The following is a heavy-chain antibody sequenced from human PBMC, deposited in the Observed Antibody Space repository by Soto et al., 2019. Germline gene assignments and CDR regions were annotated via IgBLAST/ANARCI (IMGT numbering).Heavy chain of an antibody. D-gene: IGHD3-22*01. Sequence: GESLKISCHVSGYSFTTYWISWVRQTPGKGLEWMSRIDPSDSYTNYSPSFQGHVTISTDKSISTAYLQWSSLKASDTAMYYCARQDDSSGYYSFFDYWGQGNLVTVSS. V-gene: IGHV5-10-1*01. J-gene: IGHJ4*02. CDR2: IDPSDSYT. CDR1: GYSFTTYW. CDR3: ARQDDSSGYYSFFDY.